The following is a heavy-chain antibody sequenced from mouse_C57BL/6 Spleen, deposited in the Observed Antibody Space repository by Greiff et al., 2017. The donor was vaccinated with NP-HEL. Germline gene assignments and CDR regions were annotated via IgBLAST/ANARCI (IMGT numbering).Heavy chain of an antibody. J-gene: IGHJ4*01. CDR1: GYAFTHYL. V-gene: IGHV1-54*01. D-gene: IGHD1-1*01. Sequence: VQLQESGAELVRPGTSVKVSCKASGYAFTHYLIEWVKQRPGQGLEWIGVINPGSGGTNYNEKFKGKATLTADKSSSTAYMQLSSLTYEDSAVYFCARDYGRDYAMDYWGQGTSVTVAS. CDR2: INPGSGGT. CDR3: ARDYGRDYAMDY.